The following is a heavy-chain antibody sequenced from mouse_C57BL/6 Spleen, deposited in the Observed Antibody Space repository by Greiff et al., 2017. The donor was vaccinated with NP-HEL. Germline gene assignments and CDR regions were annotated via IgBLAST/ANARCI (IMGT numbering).Heavy chain of an antibody. V-gene: IGHV1-69*01. CDR2: IDPSDSCT. Sequence: QVQLQQPGAELVMPGASVKLSCKASGYTFTSYWMHWVKQRPGQGLEWIGEIDPSDSCTTYNQKFKGKSTLTVDKSSSTAYMQLSSLTSEDSSVYYCARGGSTMITNYSAMDYWGQGTSVTVSS. D-gene: IGHD2-4*01. J-gene: IGHJ4*01. CDR3: ARGGSTMITNYSAMDY. CDR1: GYTFTSYW.